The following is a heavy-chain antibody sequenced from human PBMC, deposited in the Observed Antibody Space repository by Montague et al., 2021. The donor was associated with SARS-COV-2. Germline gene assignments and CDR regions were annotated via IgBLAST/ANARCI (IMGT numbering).Heavy chain of an antibody. Sequence: TLSLTCSVSGGSISSGSYYWSWIRQPAGKGLEWIGRIYISRRTNYNPSLKSRVTMSVDTSKNQFSLMLRSVTAADTAVYYCARDFLTTSGWGEVYDLDYGGLGIQVTVS. CDR3: ARDFLTTSGWGEVYDLDY. CDR1: GGSISSGSYY. V-gene: IGHV4-61*02. CDR2: IYISRRT. D-gene: IGHD5/OR15-5a*01. J-gene: IGHJ4*01.